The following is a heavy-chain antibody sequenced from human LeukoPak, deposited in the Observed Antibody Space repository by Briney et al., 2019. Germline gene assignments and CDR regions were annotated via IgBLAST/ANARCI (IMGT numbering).Heavy chain of an antibody. V-gene: IGHV4-39*07. CDR3: ARGVRFLEWLVYYMDV. D-gene: IGHD3-3*01. J-gene: IGHJ6*03. Sequence: SETLSLTCTVSGGSISNSSYYWGWIRQPPGKGLEWIGSIYYSGSTYYNPSLKSRIAISVDTSKNQFSLKGTSVTAADTAVYYCARGVRFLEWLVYYMDVWGKGTTVTVSS. CDR2: IYYSGST. CDR1: GGSISNSSYY.